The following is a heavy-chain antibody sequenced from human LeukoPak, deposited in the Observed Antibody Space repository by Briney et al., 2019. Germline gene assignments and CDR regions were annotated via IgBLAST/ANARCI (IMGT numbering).Heavy chain of an antibody. CDR2: ISSGTSTI. CDR1: GFTFSSYS. CDR3: ARDPSDY. Sequence: GGSLRLSCAASGFTFSSYSMNWVRQAPGKGLEWVSYISSGTSTIYYADSVKGRFTISRDNAKNSLYLQMNSLRAEDTAVYYCARDPSDYWGQGTLVTVSS. J-gene: IGHJ4*02. V-gene: IGHV3-48*01.